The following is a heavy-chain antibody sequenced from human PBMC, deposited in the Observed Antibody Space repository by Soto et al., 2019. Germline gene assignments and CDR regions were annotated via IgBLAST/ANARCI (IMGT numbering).Heavy chain of an antibody. CDR2: IYYSGST. Sequence: SETLSLTCTVSGGSISSYYWSWIRQPPGKGLEWIGYIYYSGSTNYNPSLKSRVTISVDTSKNQFSLKLSSVTAADTAVYYCARGKEFVGYYYYYMDVWGKGTTVTVSS. J-gene: IGHJ6*03. D-gene: IGHD3-10*01. CDR1: GGSISSYY. CDR3: ARGKEFVGYYYYYMDV. V-gene: IGHV4-59*01.